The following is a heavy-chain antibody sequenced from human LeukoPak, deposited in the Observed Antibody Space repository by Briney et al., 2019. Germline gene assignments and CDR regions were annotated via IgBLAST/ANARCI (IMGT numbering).Heavy chain of an antibody. D-gene: IGHD4-17*01. CDR1: GGTFSSYA. Sequence: SVKVSCKASGGTFSSYAISWVRQAPGQGLEWMGGIIPIFGTANYAQKFQGRVTITADESTSTAYMELSSLRSEDTAVYYCAREGNYGDYTLGYWGQGTLVTVSS. CDR2: IIPIFGTA. J-gene: IGHJ4*02. CDR3: AREGNYGDYTLGY. V-gene: IGHV1-69*13.